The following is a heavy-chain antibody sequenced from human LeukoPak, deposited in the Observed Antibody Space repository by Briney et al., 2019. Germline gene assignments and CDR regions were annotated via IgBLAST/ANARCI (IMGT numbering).Heavy chain of an antibody. CDR2: IYSRGST. Sequence: PSETLSLTCNVSGASIKTYYWTWIRQPPGKGLEYVGYIYSRGSTNYNPSLKSRVTLSVDTSKNQFSLRLRSPTAADTAVYYCARVREGNYLHQFYLDSWGQGTLVTVSS. J-gene: IGHJ4*02. CDR1: GASIKTYY. CDR3: ARVREGNYLHQFYLDS. D-gene: IGHD1-7*01. V-gene: IGHV4-59*01.